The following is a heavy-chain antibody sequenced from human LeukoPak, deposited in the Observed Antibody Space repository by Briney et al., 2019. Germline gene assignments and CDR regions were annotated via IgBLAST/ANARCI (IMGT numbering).Heavy chain of an antibody. CDR3: ARGRGWGYSYVPINY. J-gene: IGHJ4*02. V-gene: IGHV4-59*12. CDR1: GGSISSYY. CDR2: IYYSGST. Sequence: SETLSLTCTVSGGSISSYYWSWIRQPPGKGLEWIGYIYYSGSTNYNPSLKSRVTISVDTSKNQFSLKLSSVTAADTAVYYCARGRGWGYSYVPINYWGQGTLVTVSS. D-gene: IGHD5-18*01.